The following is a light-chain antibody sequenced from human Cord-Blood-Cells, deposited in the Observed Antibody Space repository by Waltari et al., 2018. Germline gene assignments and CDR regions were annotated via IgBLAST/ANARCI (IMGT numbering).Light chain of an antibody. CDR2: DAS. Sequence: TQSPSSVSASVGDRVTITCRASQGISSYLAWYQQKPGLAPRLLIYDASSRATGIPDRFSGSGSGTDFTLTISRLEPEDFAVYYCQQYGSSLTFGGGTKVEIK. J-gene: IGKJ4*01. CDR1: QGISSY. V-gene: IGKV3D-20*01. CDR3: QQYGSSLT.